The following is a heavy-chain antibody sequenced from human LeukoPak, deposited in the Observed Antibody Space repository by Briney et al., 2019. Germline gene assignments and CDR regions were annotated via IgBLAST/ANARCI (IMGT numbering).Heavy chain of an antibody. J-gene: IGHJ4*02. CDR2: ISYDGSNK. CDR1: GFTFSSYA. V-gene: IGHV3-30-3*01. Sequence: GGSLRLSCAASGFTFSSYAMHWVRQAPGKGLEWVAVISYDGSNKYYADSVKGRFTISRDNSKNTLYLQMNILRAEDTAVYYCARGSGGYSYGAHFDYWGQGTLVTVSS. D-gene: IGHD5-18*01. CDR3: ARGSGGYSYGAHFDY.